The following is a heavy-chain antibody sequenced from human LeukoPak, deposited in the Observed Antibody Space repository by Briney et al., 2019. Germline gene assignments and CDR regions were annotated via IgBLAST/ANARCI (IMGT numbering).Heavy chain of an antibody. V-gene: IGHV1-2*02. CDR1: GYTFTGYY. D-gene: IGHD3-22*01. J-gene: IGHJ3*02. CDR3: ARDWGCSGYLDAFDI. Sequence: ASVKVSCKASGYTFTGYYMHWVRQAPGQGLEWMGWINPNSGGTNYAQKFQGRVTMTRDTSISTAYMELSRLRSDDTAVYYCARDWGCSGYLDAFDIWGQGTMVTVSS. CDR2: INPNSGGT.